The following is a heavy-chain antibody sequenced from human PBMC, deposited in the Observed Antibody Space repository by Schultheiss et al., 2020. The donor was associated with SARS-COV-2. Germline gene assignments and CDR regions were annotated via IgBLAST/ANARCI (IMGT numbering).Heavy chain of an antibody. D-gene: IGHD6-6*01. Sequence: SETLSLTCTVSGGSISSYYWSWIRQPPGKGLEWIGYIYYSGSTNYNPSLKSRVTISVDTSKNQFSLKLSSVTAADTAVYYCARDRQYSSSSVMGGYFDLWGRGTLVTVSS. CDR1: GGSISSYY. CDR3: ARDRQYSSSSVMGGYFDL. V-gene: IGHV4-59*01. J-gene: IGHJ2*01. CDR2: IYYSGST.